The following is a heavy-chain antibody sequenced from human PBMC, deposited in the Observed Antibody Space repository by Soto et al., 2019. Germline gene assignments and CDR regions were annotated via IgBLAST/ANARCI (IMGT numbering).Heavy chain of an antibody. V-gene: IGHV4-34*01. CDR2: INHSGST. CDR1: GGSFSGYY. D-gene: IGHD5-12*01. CDR3: ARVRWLRFGTDY. Sequence: SETLSLTCAVYGGSFSGYYWSWIRQPPGKGLEWIGEINHSGSTNYNPSLKSRVTISVDTSKNQFSLKLSSVTAADTAVYYCARVRWLRFGTDYWGQGTLVTVSS. J-gene: IGHJ4*02.